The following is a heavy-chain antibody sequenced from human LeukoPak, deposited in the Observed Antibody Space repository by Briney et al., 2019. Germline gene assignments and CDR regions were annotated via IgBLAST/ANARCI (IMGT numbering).Heavy chain of an antibody. V-gene: IGHV1-69*13. Sequence: ASVKVSCKASGGTFSSYAISWVRQAPGQGLEWMGGIIPIFGTANYAQKFQGRVTITADESTSTAYMELSSLRSEGTAVYYCARDGLEPQSPYYYYGMDVWGQGTTVTVSS. CDR1: GGTFSSYA. D-gene: IGHD1-1*01. CDR2: IIPIFGTA. CDR3: ARDGLEPQSPYYYYGMDV. J-gene: IGHJ6*02.